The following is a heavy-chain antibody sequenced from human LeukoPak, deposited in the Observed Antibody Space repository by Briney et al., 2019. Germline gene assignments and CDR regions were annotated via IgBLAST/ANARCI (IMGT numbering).Heavy chain of an antibody. Sequence: GGSLRLSCAASGFTFSDHYMSWIRQAPGRGLECVSYISSSGSDIYYADSVKGRFTISRDNSKNTLYLQMNSLRAEDTAVYYCAKGGSGSYHHYWGQGTLVTVSS. CDR1: GFTFSDHY. J-gene: IGHJ4*02. CDR2: ISSSGSDI. CDR3: AKGGSGSYHHY. D-gene: IGHD3-10*01. V-gene: IGHV3-11*01.